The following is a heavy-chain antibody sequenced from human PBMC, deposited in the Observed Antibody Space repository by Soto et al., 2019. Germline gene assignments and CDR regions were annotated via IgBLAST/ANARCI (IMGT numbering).Heavy chain of an antibody. Sequence: SVKVSCKASGGTFSRYSISWVRQAPRPGVEWMGGIIPIFGTANYAQKFQGRVTITADESTSTAYMELSSLRSEDTAVYYCATVPYYYDSSGYPYYFDYWGQGTLVTVSS. CDR1: GGTFSRYS. D-gene: IGHD3-22*01. V-gene: IGHV1-69*13. CDR2: IIPIFGTA. J-gene: IGHJ4*02. CDR3: ATVPYYYDSSGYPYYFDY.